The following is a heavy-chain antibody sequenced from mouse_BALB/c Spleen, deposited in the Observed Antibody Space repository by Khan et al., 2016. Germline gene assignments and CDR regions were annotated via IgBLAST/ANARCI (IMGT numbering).Heavy chain of an antibody. J-gene: IGHJ1*01. CDR1: GYTFTNSG. CDR3: ARGAMVTTGGYFDV. D-gene: IGHD2-2*01. V-gene: IGHV9-1*02. Sequence: QIQLVQSGPELKKPGETVKISCKASGYTFTNSGMNWVKQAPGKGLKWVGWINTYTGEPTYADDFKGRFAFSLETSASTAYLQINNLKNEDMTTYFCARGAMVTTGGYFDVWGAGTTVTVSS. CDR2: INTYTGEP.